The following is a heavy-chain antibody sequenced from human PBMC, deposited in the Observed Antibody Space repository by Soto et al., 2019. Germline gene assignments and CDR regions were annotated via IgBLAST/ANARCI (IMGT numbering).Heavy chain of an antibody. CDR1: VGSISSGGYY. J-gene: IGHJ6*02. CDR3: ARDLWGYCGTDCYPLDV. Sequence: SETLSLTCTVSVGSISSGGYYWSWIRQHPGKGLEWIGYIYYSGTTYYNPSFKSRVTISVDTSKNQFSLKLNSVTAADTAVYNYARDLWGYCGTDCYPLDVWGQGTTVTVSS. V-gene: IGHV4-61*08. CDR2: IYYSGTT. D-gene: IGHD2-21*02.